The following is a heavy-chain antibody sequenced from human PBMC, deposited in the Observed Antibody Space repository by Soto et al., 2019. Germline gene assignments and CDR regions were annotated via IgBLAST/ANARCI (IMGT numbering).Heavy chain of an antibody. CDR2: IYYSGST. CDR1: GGSISSYY. D-gene: IGHD6-13*01. V-gene: IGHV4-59*01. Sequence: SETLSLTCTVSGGSISSYYWSWIRQPPGKGLEWIGYIYYSGSTNYNPSLKSRVTISVDTSKNQFSLKLSSVTAADTAVYYCARDGRAAAGPHDYGMDVWGQGTTVTVSS. J-gene: IGHJ6*02. CDR3: ARDGRAAAGPHDYGMDV.